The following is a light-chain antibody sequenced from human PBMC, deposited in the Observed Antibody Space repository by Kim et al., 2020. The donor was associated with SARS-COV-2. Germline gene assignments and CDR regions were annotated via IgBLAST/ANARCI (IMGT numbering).Light chain of an antibody. Sequence: SASGGDRVTITGRASQSMSSYLNWYQQKPGKAPKLLIYAASSLQSGVPSRFSGSGSGTDFTLTISSLQPEDFVTYYCQQSYSTPRTFGQGTKLEI. J-gene: IGKJ2*01. CDR1: QSMSSY. CDR3: QQSYSTPRT. V-gene: IGKV1-39*01. CDR2: AAS.